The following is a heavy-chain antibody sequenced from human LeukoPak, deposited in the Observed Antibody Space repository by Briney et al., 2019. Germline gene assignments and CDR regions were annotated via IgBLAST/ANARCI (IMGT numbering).Heavy chain of an antibody. CDR1: GFTFSSYA. CDR2: ISSDGDGT. V-gene: IGHV3-64*01. CDR3: ARVRVAGTGALDY. J-gene: IGHJ4*02. D-gene: IGHD6-19*01. Sequence: GGSLRLSCSASGFTFSSYAMQWVRQAPGKGLEYVSSISSDGDGTYYPNSMKGRFTISRDNSKNTLYLQMGSLRAEDMAVYYCARVRVAGTGALDYWGQGTLVTVSS.